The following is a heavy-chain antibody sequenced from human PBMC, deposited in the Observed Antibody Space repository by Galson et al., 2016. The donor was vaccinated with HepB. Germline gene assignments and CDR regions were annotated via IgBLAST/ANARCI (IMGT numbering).Heavy chain of an antibody. J-gene: IGHJ5*02. Sequence: SLRLSCAASGFSFSSYAMSWVRQAPGKGLEWVSGISGSGDSTYYADSVKGRFTISRDNSKNTVHLQMKSLRGEDTAVYYCAKGSEPCSSSSCYVGWFDPWGQGTLVTVSS. CDR2: ISGSGDST. CDR1: GFSFSSYA. D-gene: IGHD2-2*01. CDR3: AKGSEPCSSSSCYVGWFDP. V-gene: IGHV3-23*01.